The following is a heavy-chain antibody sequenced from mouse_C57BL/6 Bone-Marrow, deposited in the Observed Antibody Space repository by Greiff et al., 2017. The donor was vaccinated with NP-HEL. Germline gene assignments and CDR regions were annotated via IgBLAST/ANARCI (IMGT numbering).Heavy chain of an antibody. V-gene: IGHV1-42*01. Sequence: EVQLQQSGPELVKPGASVKISCKASGYTFTGYYMNWVKQSPEKSLVWIGEINPSTGGTTYNQKFKAKATLTVDKSSSTAYMQLKSLTSEDSAVYYCARYSSAPFDYWGQGTTLTVSS. CDR1: GYTFTGYY. J-gene: IGHJ2*01. D-gene: IGHD3-2*02. CDR3: ARYSSAPFDY. CDR2: INPSTGGT.